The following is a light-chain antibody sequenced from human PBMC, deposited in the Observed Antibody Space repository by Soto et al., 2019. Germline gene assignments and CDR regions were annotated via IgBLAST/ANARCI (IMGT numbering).Light chain of an antibody. J-gene: IGKJ2*01. CDR3: QQYSSSWYT. Sequence: DIQMTQSPSTLSASVGDRVTITCRASQSISSWLAWYQQKPGKAPKLLIYKASSLESGVPSRFSGSGSGTEVPLTISSLQPDDLATYFCQQYSSSWYTLGQGTKLEIK. V-gene: IGKV1-5*03. CDR1: QSISSW. CDR2: KAS.